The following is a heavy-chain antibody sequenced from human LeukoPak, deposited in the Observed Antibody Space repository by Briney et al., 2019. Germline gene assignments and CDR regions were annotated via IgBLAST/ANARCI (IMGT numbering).Heavy chain of an antibody. Sequence: GGSLRLSCAASGFTFSSYSMNWVRQAPGKGLEWVSYISSSSSYIYYADSVKGRFTISRDNAKNSLYLQMNSLRAEDTAVYYCAKTRADYYDSSGYYHYDYWGQGTLVTVSS. CDR1: GFTFSSYS. J-gene: IGHJ4*02. CDR3: AKTRADYYDSSGYYHYDY. D-gene: IGHD3-22*01. CDR2: ISSSSSYI. V-gene: IGHV3-21*01.